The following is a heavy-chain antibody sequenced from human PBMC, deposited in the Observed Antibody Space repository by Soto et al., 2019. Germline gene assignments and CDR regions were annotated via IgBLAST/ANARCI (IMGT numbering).Heavy chain of an antibody. CDR1: GFTFSSYA. Sequence: GGSLRLSCAASGFTFSSYAMHWVRQAPGKGLEWVAVISYDGSNKYYADSVKGRFTISRDNSKNTLYLQMNSLRAEDTAVYYCARLVGFVGYFDYWGQGTLVTVSS. CDR3: ARLVGFVGYFDY. D-gene: IGHD2-21*01. CDR2: ISYDGSNK. J-gene: IGHJ4*02. V-gene: IGHV3-30-3*01.